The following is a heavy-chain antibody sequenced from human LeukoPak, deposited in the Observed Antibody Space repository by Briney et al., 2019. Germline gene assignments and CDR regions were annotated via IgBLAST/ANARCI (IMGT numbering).Heavy chain of an antibody. CDR1: GFTFSSYS. Sequence: GGSLRLSCAASGFTFSSYSMNWVRQAPGKGLEWVSSISSSSSYIYYADSVKGRFTISRDNAKNSLYLQMNSLRAEDTAVYYCVRDGYYYDSSGYYQEAFDIWGQGTMVTVSS. CDR3: VRDGYYYDSSGYYQEAFDI. CDR2: ISSSSSYI. D-gene: IGHD3-22*01. J-gene: IGHJ3*02. V-gene: IGHV3-21*01.